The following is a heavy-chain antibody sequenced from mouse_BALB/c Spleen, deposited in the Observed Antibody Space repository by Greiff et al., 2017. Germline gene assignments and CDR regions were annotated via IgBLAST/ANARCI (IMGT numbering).Heavy chain of an antibody. J-gene: IGHJ4*01. CDR2: IRLKSDNYAT. CDR1: GFTFSSYW. CDR3: TRYGNYAMDY. Sequence: EVKLMESGGGLVQPGGSMKLSCVASGFTFSSYWMSWVRQSPEKGLEWVAEIRLKSDNYATHYAESVKGKFTISRDDSKSRLYLQMNSLRAEDTGIYYCTRYGNYAMDYWGQGTSVTVSS. D-gene: IGHD2-1*01. V-gene: IGHV6-6*02.